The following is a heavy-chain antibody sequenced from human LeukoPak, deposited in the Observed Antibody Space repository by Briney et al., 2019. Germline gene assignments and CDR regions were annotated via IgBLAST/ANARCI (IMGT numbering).Heavy chain of an antibody. Sequence: GGSLTLSCVASQFRFPFSHYGMHWVRQAPGRGLEWVAVIWSDGTNQYYADSVKGRFTISRDNPKNTVYLQMNSLRAEDTAVYFCAKDAQRGFDYSNSLESWGQGTLVTVSS. V-gene: IGHV3-33*06. CDR1: QFRFPFSHYG. CDR2: IWSDGTNQ. D-gene: IGHD4-11*01. CDR3: AKDAQRGFDYSNSLES. J-gene: IGHJ5*01.